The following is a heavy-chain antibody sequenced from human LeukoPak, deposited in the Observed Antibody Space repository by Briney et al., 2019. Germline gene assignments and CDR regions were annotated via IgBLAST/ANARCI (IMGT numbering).Heavy chain of an antibody. J-gene: IGHJ3*02. CDR2: IYHSGST. D-gene: IGHD1-26*01. V-gene: IGHV4-38-2*02. CDR3: ARDSGSYSGAFDI. Sequence: SETLSLTCAVSGYSISSGYYWGWIRQPPGKGLEWIGSIYHSGSTYYNPSLKSRVTISVDTSKNQFSLKLSSVTAADTAVYYCARDSGSYSGAFDIWGQGTMVTVSS. CDR1: GYSISSGYY.